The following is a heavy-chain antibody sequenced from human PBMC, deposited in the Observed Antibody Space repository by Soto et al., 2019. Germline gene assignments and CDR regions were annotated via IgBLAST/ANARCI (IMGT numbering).Heavy chain of an antibody. CDR3: ARDWGYCSGGSCSWDYFDY. V-gene: IGHV3-21*01. J-gene: IGHJ4*02. D-gene: IGHD2-15*01. CDR2: ISSSSTYI. CDR1: GFTFSNYS. Sequence: GGSLRLSCAVSGFTFSNYSMNWVRQAPGKGLEWVSSISSSSTYIYYADSVKGRFTISRDNAKNSLYLQMNSLRAEDTAVYYCARDWGYCSGGSCSWDYFDYWGQGTLVTVSS.